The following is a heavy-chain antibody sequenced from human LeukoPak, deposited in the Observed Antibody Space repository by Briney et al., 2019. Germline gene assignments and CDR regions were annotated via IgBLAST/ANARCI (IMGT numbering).Heavy chain of an antibody. CDR1: GFTFSNYA. CDR2: AYFDGKSY. CDR3: ARAGAVDRGLDV. Sequence: GGSLRLSCEASGFTFSNYAMHWVRQAPGKGLEWVAVAYFDGKSYFYAHFAEGRFTISRDNSKNTLNLQMSDLRVEDTALYYCARAGAVDRGLDVWGQGTTVTVSS. D-gene: IGHD3-10*01. V-gene: IGHV3-33*01. J-gene: IGHJ6*02.